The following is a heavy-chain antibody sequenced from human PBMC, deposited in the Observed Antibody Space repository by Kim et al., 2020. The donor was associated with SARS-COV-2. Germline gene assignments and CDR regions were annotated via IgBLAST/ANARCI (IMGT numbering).Heavy chain of an antibody. CDR1: GFTFSSYW. CDR2: INGAGSST. V-gene: IGHV3-74*01. J-gene: IGHJ6*02. Sequence: GRSLRLSCAASGFTFSSYWMHWVRQAPGKGLVWVSRINGAGSSTTYADSVKGRFTISRDNARNTLYLQMNSLRAEDTAVYYCARDPDYNGKSRMDVWGQGTTGTVSS. CDR3: ARDPDYNGKSRMDV. D-gene: IGHD4-4*01.